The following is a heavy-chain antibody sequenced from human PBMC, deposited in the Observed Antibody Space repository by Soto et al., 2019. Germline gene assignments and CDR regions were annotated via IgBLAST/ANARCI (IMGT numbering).Heavy chain of an antibody. CDR3: ARFLPYDSSGYYYSRYNWFDP. CDR1: GGSISSGGYY. J-gene: IGHJ5*02. V-gene: IGHV4-31*03. CDR2: IYYSGST. D-gene: IGHD3-22*01. Sequence: KSSETLSLTCTVSGGSISSGGYYWSWIRQHPGKGLEWIGYIYYSGSTYYNPSLKSRVTISVDTSKNQFSLKLSSVTAADTAVYYCARFLPYDSSGYYYSRYNWFDPWGQGTLVTVSS.